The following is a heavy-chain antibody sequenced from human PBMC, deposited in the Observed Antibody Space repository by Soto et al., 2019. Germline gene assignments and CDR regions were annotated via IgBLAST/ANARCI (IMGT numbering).Heavy chain of an antibody. CDR1: GGNPSNSA. Sequence: QVHLLLQSGAEVKKPGSSLKVACKASGGNPSNSAISWVRQAPGQGLEWMGGLIPVFGIISHAQNFQGRVTITADESTSTAYMELSRLSSEDTAVYFLAGGRIVVAGSSAYYSMDVWGKGTTVNVSS. V-gene: IGHV1-69*01. CDR2: LIPVFGII. CDR3: AGGRIVVAGSSAYYSMDV. D-gene: IGHD6-19*01. J-gene: IGHJ6*04.